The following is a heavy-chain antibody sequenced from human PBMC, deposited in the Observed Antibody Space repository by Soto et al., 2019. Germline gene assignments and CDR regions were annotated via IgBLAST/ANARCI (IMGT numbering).Heavy chain of an antibody. CDR3: AKGGWSTVTTSLDP. J-gene: IGHJ5*02. D-gene: IGHD4-17*01. Sequence: QVQLVESGGGVVQPGRSLRLSCAASGFTFSSYGMYWVRQAPGKGLEWVAVISYDGSNKYYADSVKGRFTISRDNSKNTLYLQMNSLRAEDTAVYYCAKGGWSTVTTSLDPWGQGTLVTVSS. CDR2: ISYDGSNK. CDR1: GFTFSSYG. V-gene: IGHV3-30*18.